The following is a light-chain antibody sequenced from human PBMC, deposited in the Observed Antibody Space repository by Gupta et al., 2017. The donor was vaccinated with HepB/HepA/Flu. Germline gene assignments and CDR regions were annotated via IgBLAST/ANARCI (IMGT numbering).Light chain of an antibody. CDR1: QSVISNH. Sequence: EVASTQSPVTLSLSPGERATLSCRASQSVISNHLAWYQQKPGQAPRLLIYDASTRATGIPDRFSGSGSGTAFTLTISRLEPEDFAIYFCHHYGSSPWTFSQGTKVEIK. CDR2: DAS. J-gene: IGKJ1*01. V-gene: IGKV3-20*01. CDR3: HHYGSSPWT.